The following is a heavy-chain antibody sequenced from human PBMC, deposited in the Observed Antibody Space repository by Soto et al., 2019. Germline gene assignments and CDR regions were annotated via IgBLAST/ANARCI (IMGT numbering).Heavy chain of an antibody. J-gene: IGHJ4*02. CDR2: IYHSGST. D-gene: IGHD3-10*01. CDR3: ARTQGTMVRGVTRHYYFDY. CDR1: GGSISSGGYS. Sequence: NPSETLSLTCAVSGGSISSGGYSWSWIRQPPGKGLEWIGYIYHSGSTYYNPSLKSRVTISVDRSKNQFSLKLSSVTAADTAVYYCARTQGTMVRGVTRHYYFDYWGQGTLVTVSS. V-gene: IGHV4-30-2*01.